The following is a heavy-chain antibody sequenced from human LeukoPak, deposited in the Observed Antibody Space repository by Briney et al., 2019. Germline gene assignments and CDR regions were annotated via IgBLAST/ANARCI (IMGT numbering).Heavy chain of an antibody. Sequence: SVKVSCKASGGTFSSYAISWVRQAPGQGLEWMGRIIPIFGTANHAQKFQGRVTITTDESTSTAYMELSSLRSEDTAVYYCARDLSQAMIVVVNDAFDIWGQGTMVTVSS. D-gene: IGHD3-22*01. V-gene: IGHV1-69*05. CDR3: ARDLSQAMIVVVNDAFDI. J-gene: IGHJ3*02. CDR2: IIPIFGTA. CDR1: GGTFSSYA.